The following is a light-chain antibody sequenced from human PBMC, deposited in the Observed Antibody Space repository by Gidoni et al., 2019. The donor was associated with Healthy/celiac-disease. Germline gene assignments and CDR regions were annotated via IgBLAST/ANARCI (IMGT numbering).Light chain of an antibody. J-gene: IGLJ1*01. CDR2: GNS. V-gene: IGLV1-40*01. CDR1: SSNIGAGYD. CDR3: QSYDSSLSAYV. Sequence: QSVLTQPPSVSVAPVQRVTISCTGSSSNIGAGYDVHWYQQLPGTAPKLLIYGNSNRPSGVPDRFSGSKSGTSASLAITGLQAEDEADYYCQSYDSSLSAYVFGTGTKVTVL.